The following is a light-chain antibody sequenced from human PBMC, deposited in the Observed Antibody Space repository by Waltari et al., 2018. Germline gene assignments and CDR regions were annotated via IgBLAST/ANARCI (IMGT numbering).Light chain of an antibody. Sequence: DIVMTQSPDSLAVSLGERATINCKSSQSVLSSSNNKNYLAWYQQKPGQPPKLLICWASTRESGVPDRFSGSGSGTDFTLTISSLQAEDVAVYYCQQYYSTPRTFGPGTKVEIK. CDR3: QQYYSTPRT. J-gene: IGKJ3*01. CDR1: QSVLSSSNNKNY. V-gene: IGKV4-1*01. CDR2: WAS.